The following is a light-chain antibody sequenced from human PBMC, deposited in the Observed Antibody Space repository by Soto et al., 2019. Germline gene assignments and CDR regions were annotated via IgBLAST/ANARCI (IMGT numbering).Light chain of an antibody. CDR1: SSDVGGYNY. CDR2: DVT. Sequence: QSMLTQPASVSGSPGQSITISCTGTSSDVGGYNYVSWYQQYPGKAPKLMIYDVTNRPSGVSDRFSGSKSGNMASLSISGLQAEDDADYYCNSYTSSSTYVFGTGTKVTVL. V-gene: IGLV2-14*01. CDR3: NSYTSSSTYV. J-gene: IGLJ1*01.